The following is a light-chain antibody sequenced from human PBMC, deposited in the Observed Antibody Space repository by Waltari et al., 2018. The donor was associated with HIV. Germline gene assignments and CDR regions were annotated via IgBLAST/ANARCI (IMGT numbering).Light chain of an antibody. CDR3: QVWDANTDVV. V-gene: IGLV3-21*04. J-gene: IGLJ2*01. CDR2: YDG. CDR1: DIGTRS. Sequence: SYVLTQTPSVSVAPGKTATLTCEGSDIGTRSVHWYRQKPGQAPVLVIHYDGERPSGIAERFSGSNSGNTATLTISRVGVGDEADYYCQVWDANTDVVFGTGTKLTVL.